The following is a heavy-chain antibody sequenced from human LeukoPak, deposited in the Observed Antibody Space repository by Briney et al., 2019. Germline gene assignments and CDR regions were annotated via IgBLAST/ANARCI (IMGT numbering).Heavy chain of an antibody. V-gene: IGHV3-21*01. CDR2: ISSSSSYI. Sequence: PGGSLRLSCAASGFTFSSYSMSWVRQAPGKGLEWVSSISSSSSYIYYADSVKGRFTISRDNAKNSLYLQMNSLRAEDTAVYYCARDSADWEQQPQYWGQGTLVTVSS. J-gene: IGHJ4*02. CDR3: ARDSADWEQQPQY. CDR1: GFTFSSYS. D-gene: IGHD6-13*01.